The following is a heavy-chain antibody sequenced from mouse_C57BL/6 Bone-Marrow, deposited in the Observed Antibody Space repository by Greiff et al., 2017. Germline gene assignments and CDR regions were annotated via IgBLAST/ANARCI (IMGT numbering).Heavy chain of an antibody. CDR2: IDPETGGT. V-gene: IGHV1-15*01. CDR1: GYTFTDYE. CDR3: TRSMGRVDY. D-gene: IGHD1-1*02. Sequence: QVQLQQSGAELVRPGASVTLSCKASGYTFTDYEMHWVKQTPVHGLEWIGAIDPETGGTAYNQKFKGEAILTADKSSSTAYMELRSLTSVDSAVYYCTRSMGRVDYWGQGTTLTVSS. J-gene: IGHJ2*01.